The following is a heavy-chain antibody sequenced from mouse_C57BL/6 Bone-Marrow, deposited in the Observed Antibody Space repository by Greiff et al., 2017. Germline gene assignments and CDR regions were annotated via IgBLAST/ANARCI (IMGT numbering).Heavy chain of an antibody. CDR3: AREDNDYVDFDY. Sequence: LEVSGAELARPGASVKLSCKASGYTFTSYGISWVKQRTGQGLEWIGEIYPRSGNIYYNETFKGKATLTADKSSSTAYMEIRRVTSEDSAVYFCAREDNDYVDFDYWGQGTTLTVSS. CDR1: GYTFTSYG. V-gene: IGHV1-81*01. CDR2: IYPRSGNI. D-gene: IGHD2-4*01. J-gene: IGHJ2*01.